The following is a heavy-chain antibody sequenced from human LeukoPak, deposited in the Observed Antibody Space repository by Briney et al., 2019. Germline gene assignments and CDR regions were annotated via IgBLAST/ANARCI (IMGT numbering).Heavy chain of an antibody. Sequence: ASVKVSCEASGYTFTGYYMHWVRQAPGQGLEWMGWINPNSGGTNYAQKFQGRVTMTRDTSISTAYMELSRLRSDDTAVYYCASSSYYYDSSYYYYGMDVWGQGTTVTVSS. CDR2: INPNSGGT. D-gene: IGHD3-22*01. V-gene: IGHV1-2*02. CDR3: ASSSYYYDSSYYYYGMDV. CDR1: GYTFTGYY. J-gene: IGHJ6*02.